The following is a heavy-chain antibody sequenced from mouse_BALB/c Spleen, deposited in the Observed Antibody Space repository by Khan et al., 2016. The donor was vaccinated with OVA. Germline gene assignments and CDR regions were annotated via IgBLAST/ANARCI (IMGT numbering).Heavy chain of an antibody. CDR3: ARVGYSGTMDY. Sequence: QIQLVQSGPELKKPGETVKISCKASGYTFTTYGMNWVKQAPGKGLKWMGWINTYTGEPTYVDDFKGRFAFSLETSASTAYLQINSLKTDDTATYFCARVGYSGTMDYWGQGTSVTVSS. V-gene: IGHV9-3-1*01. CDR2: INTYTGEP. J-gene: IGHJ4*01. D-gene: IGHD2-3*01. CDR1: GYTFTTYG.